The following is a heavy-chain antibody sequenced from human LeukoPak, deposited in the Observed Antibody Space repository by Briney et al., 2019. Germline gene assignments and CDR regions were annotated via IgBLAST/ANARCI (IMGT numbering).Heavy chain of an antibody. J-gene: IGHJ4*02. CDR1: GGSVSSGLHK. CDR3: ARRGYDILTGFNYFDY. CDR2: ISYSGSA. Sequence: SKTLSLTCTVSGGSVSSGLHKWSWIRQTPGKGLEWIGDISYSGSATYNPSLRSRVTISVDTSKNQFSLKLGSVTAADTAVYYCARRGYDILTGFNYFDYWGQGTLVTVSS. V-gene: IGHV4-61*01. D-gene: IGHD3-9*01.